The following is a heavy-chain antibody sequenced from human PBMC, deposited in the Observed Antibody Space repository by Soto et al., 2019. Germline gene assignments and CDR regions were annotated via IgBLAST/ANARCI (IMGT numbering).Heavy chain of an antibody. CDR2: ISHDGRT. J-gene: IGHJ5*02. V-gene: IGHV4-4*02. Sequence: QVHLQESGPGLVKPSGTLSLTCTVSGGSIGSTDWWSWVRQPPGKGLEGIAEISHDGRTTYNPSLRSRVTISRDKSKSHFSLSLSSVTAADTAVYYCATTEAAAGDFHSWGQGALVIVS. CDR3: ATTEAAAGDFHS. CDR1: GGSIGSTDW. D-gene: IGHD6-13*01.